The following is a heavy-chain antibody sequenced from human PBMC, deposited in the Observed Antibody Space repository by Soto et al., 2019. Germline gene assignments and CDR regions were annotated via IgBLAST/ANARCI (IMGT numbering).Heavy chain of an antibody. V-gene: IGHV1-69*06. D-gene: IGHD3-22*01. CDR1: GGTFSSYA. CDR2: IIPIFGTT. CDR3: ARGYYYPHGFSTLAY. Sequence: SVKVSCKASGGTFSSYAISWVRQAPGQGLEWMGGIIPIFGTTNYAQKFQGRVTITADKSTSTAYMELSSLRSEDTAVYYCARGYYYPHGFSTLAYWGQGTLVTVSS. J-gene: IGHJ4*02.